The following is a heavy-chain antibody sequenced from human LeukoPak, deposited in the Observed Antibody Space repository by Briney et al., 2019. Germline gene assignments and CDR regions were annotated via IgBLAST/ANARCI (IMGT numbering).Heavy chain of an antibody. Sequence: GGSLRLSCAASGFTFSSYGMHWVRQAPGKGLEWVAVISYDGSNKYYADSVKGRFTISRDNSKNTLYLQINSLRAEDTAVYYCAKDLLVPPVYWGQGTLVTVSS. J-gene: IGHJ4*02. CDR3: AKDLLVPPVY. D-gene: IGHD3-3*01. CDR2: ISYDGSNK. CDR1: GFTFSSYG. V-gene: IGHV3-30*18.